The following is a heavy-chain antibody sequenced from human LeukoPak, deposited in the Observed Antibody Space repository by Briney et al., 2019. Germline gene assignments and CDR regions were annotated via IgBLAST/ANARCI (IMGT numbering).Heavy chain of an antibody. CDR3: ARATTITHNFDC. V-gene: IGHV4-34*01. CDR2: ITHSGST. J-gene: IGHJ4*02. D-gene: IGHD4-11*01. CDR1: ADSFSGYY. Sequence: SETLSLTCAVCADSFSGYYRTWIRQPPGKGLEWIGEITHSGSTKYNPSLKSRVTISVDTSKNQFSLKLMSVTAADSAVYHCARATTITHNFDCWAQGTLVTVSS.